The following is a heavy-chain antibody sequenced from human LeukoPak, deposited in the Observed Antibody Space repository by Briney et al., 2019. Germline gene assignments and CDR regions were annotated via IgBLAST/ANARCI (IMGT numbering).Heavy chain of an antibody. Sequence: GRSLRLSCAASGFTFDDYAMHWVRQAPGKGLEWVSAVSWNSGDIDYADSVKGRFTMPRDNAKNSLYLQMNSLRAEDTAFYYCAKGLNYGSGSSYFFDYWGLGTLVTVSS. J-gene: IGHJ4*02. CDR3: AKGLNYGSGSSYFFDY. V-gene: IGHV3-9*01. CDR1: GFTFDDYA. CDR2: VSWNSGDI. D-gene: IGHD3-10*01.